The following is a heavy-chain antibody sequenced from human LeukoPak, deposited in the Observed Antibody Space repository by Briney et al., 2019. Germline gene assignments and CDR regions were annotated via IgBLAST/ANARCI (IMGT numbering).Heavy chain of an antibody. J-gene: IGHJ4*02. CDR2: ISYDGSNK. CDR1: GFTFSSYG. D-gene: IGHD5-12*01. V-gene: IGHV3-30*18. Sequence: GRSLRLSCAASGFTFSSYGMHWVRQAPGKGLEWVAVISYDGSNKYYADSVKGRFTISRDNSKNTLFLQMNSLRAEDTAVYYCAKARGTYRGYDAFDYWGQGTLATVSS. CDR3: AKARGTYRGYDAFDY.